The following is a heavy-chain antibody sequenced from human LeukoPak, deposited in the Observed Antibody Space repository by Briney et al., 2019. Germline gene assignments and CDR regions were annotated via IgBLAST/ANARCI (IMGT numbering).Heavy chain of an antibody. V-gene: IGHV4-39*01. Sequence: PSETLSLTCTVSGGSISTSSYYWGWIRQPPGKGLERLAPIYFSGSTYYNPSLKSRVTISVDTSKNQFSLKLSSVTAADTAVYYCARHRVGTGGPGYFDYWGQGALVTVSS. CDR3: ARHRVGTGGPGYFDY. CDR1: GGSISTSSYY. D-gene: IGHD2-8*02. CDR2: IYFSGST. J-gene: IGHJ4*02.